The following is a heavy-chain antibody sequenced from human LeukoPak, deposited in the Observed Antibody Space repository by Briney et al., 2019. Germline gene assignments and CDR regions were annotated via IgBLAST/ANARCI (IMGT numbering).Heavy chain of an antibody. CDR3: AREPFPNDYDSSGYYFDS. Sequence: GGSLRLSCVVSGFTVTSHYMNWVRQAPGKGLEWVSVIYSGGSTFYADSVKGRFTISRDKSKNTVYLQMNSLRDEDTAVYYCAREPFPNDYDSSGYYFDSWGQGTLVTISS. V-gene: IGHV3-53*01. CDR2: IYSGGST. D-gene: IGHD3-22*01. J-gene: IGHJ4*02. CDR1: GFTVTSHY.